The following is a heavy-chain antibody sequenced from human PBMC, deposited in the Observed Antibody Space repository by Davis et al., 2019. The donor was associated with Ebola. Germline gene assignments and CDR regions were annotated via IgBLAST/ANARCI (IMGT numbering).Heavy chain of an antibody. D-gene: IGHD6-6*01. CDR2: ISYLGTTQ. J-gene: IGHJ4*01. Sequence: GESLKISCAASGFTLRTFGIHWVRQSPGKGLGWVGVISYLGTTQYYADSVTGRFTISRDTSKNTLSLQMTSLRVEDTAMYFCARELGTSSAFDYWGHGALVTVSS. CDR1: GFTLRTFG. CDR3: ARELGTSSAFDY. V-gene: IGHV3-30*03.